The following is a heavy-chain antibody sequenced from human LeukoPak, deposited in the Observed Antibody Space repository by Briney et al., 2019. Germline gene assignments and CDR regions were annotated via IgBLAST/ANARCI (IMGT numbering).Heavy chain of an antibody. CDR3: VKGGYDYGDPPIDP. J-gene: IGHJ5*02. CDR2: ISSNGGST. V-gene: IGHV3-64D*06. CDR1: GFTFSSYA. Sequence: GGSLRLSCLASGFTFSSYAMHWVRQAPGKGLEYVSAISSNGGSTHYADSVKGRFTISRDNSKNTLYLQMSSLRAEDTAVYYCVKGGYDYGDPPIDPWGQGTLVTVSS. D-gene: IGHD4-17*01.